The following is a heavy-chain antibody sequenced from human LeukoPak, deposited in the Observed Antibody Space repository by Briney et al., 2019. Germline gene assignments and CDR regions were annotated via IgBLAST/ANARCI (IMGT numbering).Heavy chain of an antibody. CDR1: GFTFSSYS. D-gene: IGHD3-9*01. CDR2: ISSSSSYI. J-gene: IGHJ4*02. V-gene: IGHV3-21*01. Sequence: PGGSLRLSCAASGFTFSSYSMNWVRQAPGKGLEWVSSISSSSSYIYYADSVKGRFTISRDNAKNSLYLQMNSLRAEDTAVYYCASLGGGYYDILTGPGYWGQGTLVTVSS. CDR3: ASLGGGYYDILTGPGY.